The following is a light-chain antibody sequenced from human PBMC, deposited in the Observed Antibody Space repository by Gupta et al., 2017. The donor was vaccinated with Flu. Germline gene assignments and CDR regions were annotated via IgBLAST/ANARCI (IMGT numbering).Light chain of an antibody. V-gene: IGLV1-47*01. CDR1: NSNIGENF. CDR2: RSD. J-gene: IGLJ2*01. Sequence: QSALTQPPSVSGTPGQRVAISCSGRNSNIGENFVYWYQKVPGAAPKLLIYRSDQRPSRVPDRFSGSKSGTSASLAVSELRSEDKADYYCAAWDANLNNGIFGGGTKLTVL. CDR3: AAWDANLNNGI.